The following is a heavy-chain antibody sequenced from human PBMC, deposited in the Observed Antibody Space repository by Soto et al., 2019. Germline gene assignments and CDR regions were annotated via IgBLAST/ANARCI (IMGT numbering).Heavy chain of an antibody. CDR3: ARHPNLPMEYASLYWFDS. V-gene: IGHV5-51*01. CDR1: GYSFSNYW. J-gene: IGHJ5*01. D-gene: IGHD2-8*01. Sequence: GESLKISCKGSGYSFSNYWIGWVRQMPGKGLEWMGIIYPGDSDTRYSPSFQGQVTISADKSISTAYLQWSSLKASDTAMYYCARHPNLPMEYASLYWFDSWGQGTLVTVSS. CDR2: IYPGDSDT.